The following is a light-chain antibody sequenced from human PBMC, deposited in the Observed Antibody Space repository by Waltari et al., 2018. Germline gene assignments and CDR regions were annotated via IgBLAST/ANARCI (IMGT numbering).Light chain of an antibody. CDR2: TTN. V-gene: IGLV1-44*01. J-gene: IGLJ3*02. Sequence: QSVLSQPPSASGTPGQTVTISCSGTRSNIGNNFVSWYRQVPGTAPKLLIYTTNQRPSGVPDRFSGSKSGTSASLALSGLLSEDEADYYCAMWDDSLNAWVFGGGTKLTVL. CDR1: RSNIGNNF. CDR3: AMWDDSLNAWV.